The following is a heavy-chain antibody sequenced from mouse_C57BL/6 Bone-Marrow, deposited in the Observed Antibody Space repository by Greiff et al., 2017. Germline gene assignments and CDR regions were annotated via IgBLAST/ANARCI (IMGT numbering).Heavy chain of an antibody. CDR3: ARCGYDFYAMDY. Sequence: VQLQQPGAELVKPGASVKLSCKASGYTFTSYWMQWVKQRPGQGLEWIGEIDPSDSYTNYTQKFKGKATLTVDTSSSTAYMQLSSLTSEDSAVYYCARCGYDFYAMDYWGQGTSVTVSS. CDR1: GYTFTSYW. CDR2: IDPSDSYT. D-gene: IGHD2-2*01. J-gene: IGHJ4*01. V-gene: IGHV1-50*01.